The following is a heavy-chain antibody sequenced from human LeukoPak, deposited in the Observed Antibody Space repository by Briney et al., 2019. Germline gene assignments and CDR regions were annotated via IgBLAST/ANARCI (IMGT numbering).Heavy chain of an antibody. D-gene: IGHD3-10*01. J-gene: IGHJ4*02. CDR1: GFTFSSYW. CDR3: VRDRSRFGESD. V-gene: IGHV3-7*01. Sequence: GGSLRLSCAASGFTFSSYWMSWVRQAPGKGLEWVANINQDGSEIYYVESVKGRFIISRDNPKNSLFLQMNSLRAEDTAVYYCVRDRSRFGESDWGQGTLVMVSS. CDR2: INQDGSEI.